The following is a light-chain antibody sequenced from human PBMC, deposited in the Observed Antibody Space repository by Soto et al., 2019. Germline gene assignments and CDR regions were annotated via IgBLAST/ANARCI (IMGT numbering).Light chain of an antibody. J-gene: IGLJ3*02. CDR3: LLHYGAAHWE. V-gene: IGLV7-43*01. CDR1: IGAVTNTYY. CDR2: ATS. Sequence: QAVLTQEPSLTVSPGETVTLTCSSNIGAVTNTYYPNWFQQKPGQAPRPLIYATSSRHSWTPARFSGSLVGGKAALTLSDVQPEDEAEYYCLLHYGAAHWEFGGGTKLTVL.